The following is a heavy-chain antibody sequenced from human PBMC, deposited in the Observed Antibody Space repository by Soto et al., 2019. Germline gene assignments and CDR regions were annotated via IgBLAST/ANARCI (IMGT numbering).Heavy chain of an antibody. CDR3: ARVGTTVTTYWYFDL. CDR1: GYSFANYV. Sequence: ASVKVSCKASGYSFANYVMYWVRQAPGQRLEWMGWINAGNGNTKYSQKFQGRVTITRDTSASTACMELSSLRSEDTAVYYCARVGTTVTTYWYFDLWGRGTLVTVSS. D-gene: IGHD4-17*01. J-gene: IGHJ2*01. CDR2: INAGNGNT. V-gene: IGHV1-3*01.